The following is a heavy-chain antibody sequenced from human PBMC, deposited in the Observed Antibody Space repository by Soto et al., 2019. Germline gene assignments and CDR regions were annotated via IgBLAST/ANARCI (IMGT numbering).Heavy chain of an antibody. CDR3: ARVSYYYDSSGYYDY. CDR2: INPNSGGT. J-gene: IGHJ4*02. V-gene: IGHV1-2*02. D-gene: IGHD3-22*01. Sequence: ASVKVSCKASGYTFTVYYMHCVLQSALQGLEWMGWINPNSGGTNYAQKFQGRVTMTRDTSISTAYMELSRLRSDDTAVYYCARVSYYYDSSGYYDYWGQGTLVTVSS. CDR1: GYTFTVYY.